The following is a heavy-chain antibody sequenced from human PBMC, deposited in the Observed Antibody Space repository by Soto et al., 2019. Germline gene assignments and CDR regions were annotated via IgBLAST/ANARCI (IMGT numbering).Heavy chain of an antibody. CDR1: GGSISSYY. D-gene: IGHD1-1*01. CDR2: IYYSGST. V-gene: IGHV4-59*04. CDR3: ARRQSSPWFDP. J-gene: IGHJ5*02. Sequence: PSETLSLTCTVPGGSISSYYCRWIRQPPGKGLEWIGYIYYSGSTYYTPSLKSRVTISVDTSKNQFSLKLSSVTAADTAVYYCARRQSSPWFDPWGQGTLVTVSS.